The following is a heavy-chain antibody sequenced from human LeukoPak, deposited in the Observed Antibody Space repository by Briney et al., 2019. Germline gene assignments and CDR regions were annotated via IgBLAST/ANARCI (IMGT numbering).Heavy chain of an antibody. Sequence: PVESPRGGRSPSETIVGSIRMRYVSDAPGRLNNCITHNRGRGGSTYYADSVKGRFTISRDNSKTTVYLQMNSLRGEDKAGYSCATDPSCNNDVGHGDFDYWGPGTLVTVSS. CDR1: ETIVGSIR. J-gene: IGHJ4*02. D-gene: IGHD2-8*01. CDR3: ATDPSCNNDVGHGDFDY. V-gene: IGHV3-23*01. CDR2: NRGRGGST.